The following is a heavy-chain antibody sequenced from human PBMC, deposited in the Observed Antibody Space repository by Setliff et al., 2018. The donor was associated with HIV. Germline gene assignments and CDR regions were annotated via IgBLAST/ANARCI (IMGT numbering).Heavy chain of an antibody. CDR3: ARHPIHTYGYGAFDF. Sequence: PGESLKISCKGSGYSFSSYWINWVRQMPGKGLEWMGIIYPGDSETRYSPSFQGQVTISVDTSISTAYLQWNSLKASDTAIYYCARHPIHTYGYGAFDFWGRGTLVTVSS. V-gene: IGHV5-51*01. D-gene: IGHD5-18*01. J-gene: IGHJ4*02. CDR2: IYPGDSET. CDR1: GYSFSSYW.